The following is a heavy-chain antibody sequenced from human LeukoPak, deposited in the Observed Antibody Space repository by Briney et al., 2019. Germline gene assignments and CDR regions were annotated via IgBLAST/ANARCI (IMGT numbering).Heavy chain of an antibody. D-gene: IGHD6-19*01. CDR2: ISGSGGST. CDR1: GFTFSSYA. V-gene: IGHV3-23*01. J-gene: IGHJ4*02. Sequence: PGGSLRLSCAASGFTFSSYAMSWVRQAPGKGLEWVSAISGSGGSTYYADSVKGRFTISRDNPKNTLSLQMNSLRAEDTAVYYCAKEKGQWLVRGWDYWGQGTLVTVSS. CDR3: AKEKGQWLVRGWDY.